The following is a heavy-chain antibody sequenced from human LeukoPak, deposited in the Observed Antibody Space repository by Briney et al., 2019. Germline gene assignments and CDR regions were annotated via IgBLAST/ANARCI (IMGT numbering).Heavy chain of an antibody. CDR2: IWFDGSNK. CDR3: ARWSNSWGFDY. Sequence: GGSLRLSCATSGFTFSSYAMSWVRQAPGKGLDWVAFIWFDGSNKYYVDSVKGRFTISRDNSGNTLYLQMSSLRAEDTAVYYCARWSNSWGFDYRGQGTLVTVSS. D-gene: IGHD6-13*01. J-gene: IGHJ4*02. V-gene: IGHV3-33*08. CDR1: GFTFSSYA.